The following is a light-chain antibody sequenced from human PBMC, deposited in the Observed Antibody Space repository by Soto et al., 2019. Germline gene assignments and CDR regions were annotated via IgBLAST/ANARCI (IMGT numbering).Light chain of an antibody. CDR3: QQYGSSVT. V-gene: IGKV3-20*01. J-gene: IGKJ4*01. CDR1: QTIRTS. CDR2: DAS. Sequence: IVMTQSPDTLSLSPGERATLSCRASQTIRTSLAWYQQRPGQAPRLLIFDASRKTFGVPDRFTGSGSGTDFTHTINRLEPEDFGVYFCQQYGSSVTFGGGTKVDIK.